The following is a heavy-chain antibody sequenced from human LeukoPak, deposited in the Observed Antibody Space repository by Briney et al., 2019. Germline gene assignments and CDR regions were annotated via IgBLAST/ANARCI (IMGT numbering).Heavy chain of an antibody. CDR3: ARASGDIVETATMGSY. CDR1: GFTFNSYS. Sequence: PGGSLRLSCAASGFTFNSYSMNWVRQAPGKGLEWVSSISSSSSSIYYADSVKGRFTISRDNAENSLYLQMNSLRAEDTAVYYCARASGDIVETATMGSYWGQGTLVTVSS. V-gene: IGHV3-21*01. J-gene: IGHJ4*02. CDR2: ISSSSSSI. D-gene: IGHD5-18*01.